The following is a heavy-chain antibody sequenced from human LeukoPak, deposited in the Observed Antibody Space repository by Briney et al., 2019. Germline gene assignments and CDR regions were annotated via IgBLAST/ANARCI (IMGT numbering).Heavy chain of an antibody. J-gene: IGHJ4*02. CDR1: GFTFSTYA. Sequence: PGGSLRLSCAASGFTFSTYALNWVRQAPGKGLEWVSAISDSGGAIFYADSVKGRFTMSRDNSKNSLFLQMNSLRAEDTALYYCAKEVAVTGEPYFDYWGQGTLVTVSS. CDR2: ISDSGGAI. D-gene: IGHD1-20*01. V-gene: IGHV3-23*01. CDR3: AKEVAVTGEPYFDY.